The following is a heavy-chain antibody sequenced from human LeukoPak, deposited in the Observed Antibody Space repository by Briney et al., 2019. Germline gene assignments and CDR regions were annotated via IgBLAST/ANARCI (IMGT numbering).Heavy chain of an antibody. V-gene: IGHV1-46*01. Sequence: ASVKVSCKASGYTFTSYYMHWVRQAPGQGLEWMGIINPSGGTRTYTQKFQGRVTMTRDTSTSTIYMDLISLRSEDTAVYYCARALAPYGSGSYAFYYWGQGTLVTVSS. CDR2: INPSGGTR. CDR3: ARALAPYGSGSYAFYY. J-gene: IGHJ4*01. D-gene: IGHD3-10*01. CDR1: GYTFTSYY.